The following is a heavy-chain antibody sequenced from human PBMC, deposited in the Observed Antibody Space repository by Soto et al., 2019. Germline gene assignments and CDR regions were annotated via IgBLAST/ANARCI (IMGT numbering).Heavy chain of an antibody. J-gene: IGHJ4*02. CDR2: INHSGST. Sequence: SETLSLTCAVYGGSFSGYYWSWIRQPPGKGLEWIGEINHSGSTNYNPSLKSRVTISVDTSKNQFSLKLNSVTAADTAVYYCASVQGGYSYGPEYYFDYWGQGTLVTVSS. CDR1: GGSFSGYY. CDR3: ASVQGGYSYGPEYYFDY. D-gene: IGHD5-18*01. V-gene: IGHV4-34*01.